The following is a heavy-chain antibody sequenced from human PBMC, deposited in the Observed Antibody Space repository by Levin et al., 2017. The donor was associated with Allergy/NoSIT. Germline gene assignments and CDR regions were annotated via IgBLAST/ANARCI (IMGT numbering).Heavy chain of an antibody. CDR2: IDSDGSTT. Sequence: GGSLRLSCAASGFTFSSYSMHWVRQAPGKGLVWVSRIDSDGSTTSYADSLKGRFTISRDNAKNTLYLPMNSLRAEDTAVYYFSREGYCCGGSCYEPIEDWGQGTLVTVSS. D-gene: IGHD2-15*01. CDR1: GFTFSSYS. CDR3: SREGYCCGGSCYEPIED. V-gene: IGHV3-74*01. J-gene: IGHJ4*02.